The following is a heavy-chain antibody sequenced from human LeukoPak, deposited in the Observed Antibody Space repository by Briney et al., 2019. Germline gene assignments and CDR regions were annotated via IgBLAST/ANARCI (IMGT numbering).Heavy chain of an antibody. Sequence: GGSLRLSCAASGFTFSNYWMHWVRQAPGKGLVWVSRINTDGSITTYADSVKGRFTISRDNAKNTLSLQMKTLRAEDTAVYYCVSYYYDSSGCYWGQGTLVTVSS. CDR2: INTDGSIT. V-gene: IGHV3-74*01. D-gene: IGHD3-22*01. J-gene: IGHJ4*02. CDR3: VSYYYDSSGCY. CDR1: GFTFSNYW.